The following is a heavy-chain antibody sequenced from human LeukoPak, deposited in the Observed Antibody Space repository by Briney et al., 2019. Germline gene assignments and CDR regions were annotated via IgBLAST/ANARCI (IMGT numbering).Heavy chain of an antibody. V-gene: IGHV1-8*01. J-gene: IGHJ6*03. CDR3: AREGDIVTGYSLYYYYYYYMDV. CDR1: GYTFTSYD. Sequence: ASVKVSCKASGYTFTSYDINWVRQATGQGLEWMGWMNPNSGNTGYAQKFQGRVTMTRNTSISTAYMELSSLRSEDTAVYYCAREGDIVTGYSLYYYYYYYMDVWGKGTTVTVSS. CDR2: MNPNSGNT. D-gene: IGHD3-9*01.